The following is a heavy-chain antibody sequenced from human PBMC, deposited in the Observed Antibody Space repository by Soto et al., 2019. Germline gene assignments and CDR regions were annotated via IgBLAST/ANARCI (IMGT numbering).Heavy chain of an antibody. J-gene: IGHJ5*02. CDR1: CGSVSSGSYY. CDR3: ASIFQQLVPSWFDP. D-gene: IGHD6-6*01. Sequence: SETLSLTCTVSCGSVSSGSYYWSWIRQPPGKGLEWIGYIYYSGSTNYNPSLKSRVTISVDTSKNQFSLKLSSVTAADTAVYYCASIFQQLVPSWFDPWGQGTLVTVSS. V-gene: IGHV4-61*01. CDR2: IYYSGST.